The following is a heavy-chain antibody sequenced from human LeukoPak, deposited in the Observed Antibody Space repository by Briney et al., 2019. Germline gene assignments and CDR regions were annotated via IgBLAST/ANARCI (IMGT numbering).Heavy chain of an antibody. V-gene: IGHV1-2*02. J-gene: IGHJ4*02. CDR3: ARVPPRRAAHGTFFDY. CDR1: GYTFTGYY. Sequence: ASVTVSCKASGYTFTGYYMHWVRQAPGQGLEWMGWINPNSGGTNYAQKFQGRVTMTRDTSISTAYMELSRLRSDDTAVYYCARVPPRRAAHGTFFDYWGQGTLVTVS. D-gene: IGHD6-25*01. CDR2: INPNSGGT.